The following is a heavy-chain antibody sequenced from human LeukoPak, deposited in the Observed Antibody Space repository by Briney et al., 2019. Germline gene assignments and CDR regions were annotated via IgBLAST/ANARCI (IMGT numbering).Heavy chain of an antibody. Sequence: PGGSLRLSCAASGFTFSNYWMHWVRQAPGKGLVWVSRIKGDGSHTIYADSVKGRFTISRDNAKNTPYLQMKSLRAEDTAVYYCVRDWDHFDFDSWGLGTLVTVSS. D-gene: IGHD3-9*01. CDR2: IKGDGSHT. CDR1: GFTFSNYW. CDR3: VRDWDHFDFDS. V-gene: IGHV3-74*01. J-gene: IGHJ5*01.